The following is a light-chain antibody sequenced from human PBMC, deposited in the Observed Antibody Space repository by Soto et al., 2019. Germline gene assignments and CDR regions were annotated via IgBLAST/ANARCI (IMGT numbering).Light chain of an antibody. V-gene: IGKV3-20*01. CDR1: QSVSSSY. J-gene: IGKJ2*01. Sequence: EIVLTQSPCTLSLSPGERATLSCRASQSVSSSYLAWYQQKPGQAPRLLIYGASSRATGIPDRFSGSGSGTDFTLTISRLEPEDFAVYYCQQYGSSPPMYTFGQGTKVDIK. CDR2: GAS. CDR3: QQYGSSPPMYT.